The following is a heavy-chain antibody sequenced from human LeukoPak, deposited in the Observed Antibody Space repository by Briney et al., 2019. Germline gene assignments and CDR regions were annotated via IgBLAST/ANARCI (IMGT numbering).Heavy chain of an antibody. D-gene: IGHD5-24*01. CDR3: AKDQGGDGYNSYFDY. J-gene: IGHJ4*02. CDR2: ISWNSGSI. V-gene: IGHV3-9*01. CDR1: GFTFDDYA. Sequence: GGSLRLSYAASGFTFDDYAMHWVRQAPGKGLEWVSGISWNSGSIGYADSVKGRFTISRDNAKNSLYLQMNSLRAEDTALYYCAKDQGGDGYNSYFDYWGQGTLVTVSS.